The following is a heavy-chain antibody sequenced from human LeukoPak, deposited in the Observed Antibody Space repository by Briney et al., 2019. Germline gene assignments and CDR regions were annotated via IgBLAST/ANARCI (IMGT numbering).Heavy chain of an antibody. CDR3: ARPIDFYDSSGYYFDP. CDR2: IYYSGST. D-gene: IGHD3-22*01. V-gene: IGHV4-39*01. Sequence: SETLSLTCTVSGGSISSRSYYWGWIRQPPGKGLEWIGSIYYSGSTYYNPSLKSRVTISVDTSKNQFSLKLSSVTAADTAVYYCARPIDFYDSSGYYFDPWGQGTLVTVSS. CDR1: GGSISSRSYY. J-gene: IGHJ5*02.